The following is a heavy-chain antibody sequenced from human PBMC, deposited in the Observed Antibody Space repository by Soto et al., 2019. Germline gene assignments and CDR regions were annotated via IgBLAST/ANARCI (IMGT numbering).Heavy chain of an antibody. J-gene: IGHJ5*02. CDR2: IYKGGSI. CDR1: GGSISNDY. D-gene: IGHD3-22*01. Sequence: QVHLQESGPGLVKPSETLSLTCRVSGGSISNDYWTWIRQPPGKGLEWIGYIYKGGSINYNPSLNCRVTISVDTSNNQFSLKLSSVTAADTAVYYCARAYYDRSGYAVDPWGQGTLVTVSS. CDR3: ARAYYDRSGYAVDP. V-gene: IGHV4-4*09.